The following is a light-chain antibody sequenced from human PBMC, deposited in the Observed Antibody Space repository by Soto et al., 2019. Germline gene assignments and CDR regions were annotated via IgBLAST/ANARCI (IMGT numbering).Light chain of an antibody. CDR3: EAWDDSLSGWV. CDR1: SSNIGSNY. CDR2: RNN. J-gene: IGLJ3*02. Sequence: QSVLTQPPSASGTPGQRVTISCSGSSSNIGSNYVYWYQQLPGTAPKLLIYRNNQRPSGVPDRFSGSKSGTSASLAISGLRSEDEAHYYCEAWDDSLSGWVFGGGTKLTVL. V-gene: IGLV1-47*01.